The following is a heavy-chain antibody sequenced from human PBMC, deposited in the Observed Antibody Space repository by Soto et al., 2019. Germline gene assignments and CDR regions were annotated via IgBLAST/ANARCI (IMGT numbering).Heavy chain of an antibody. J-gene: IGHJ2*01. CDR3: AWGSEMATIFWLFDF. D-gene: IGHD3-16*01. Sequence: ASVKVSCKASGYTFTSYAMHWVRQAPGQRLEWMGWINAGNGNTKYSQKFQGRVTITRDTSASTAYMELSSLRSEDTAVYYCAWGSEMATIFWLFDFWGRGTLVTGSS. V-gene: IGHV1-3*01. CDR1: GYTFTSYA. CDR2: INAGNGNT.